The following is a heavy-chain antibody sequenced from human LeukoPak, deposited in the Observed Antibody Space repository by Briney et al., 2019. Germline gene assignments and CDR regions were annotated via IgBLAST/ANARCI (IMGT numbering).Heavy chain of an antibody. Sequence: GGSLRLSCAASGFTFSSYSMNWVRQAPGKGLEWVSYISSSSSTIYYADSVKGRFTVSRDNSKSTVYLQMNDLGGEDTAVYYCTKAKGQSWLFSHYWGRGTLVAVSS. D-gene: IGHD3-22*01. CDR1: GFTFSSYS. CDR2: ISSSSSTI. J-gene: IGHJ4*02. CDR3: TKAKGQSWLFSHY. V-gene: IGHV3-48*01.